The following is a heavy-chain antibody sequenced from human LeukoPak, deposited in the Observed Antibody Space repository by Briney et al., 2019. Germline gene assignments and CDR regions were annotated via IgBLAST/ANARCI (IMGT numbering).Heavy chain of an antibody. CDR1: GYTFTSYA. J-gene: IGHJ6*02. D-gene: IGHD3-9*01. V-gene: IGHV1-3*01. CDR2: INAGNGNT. CDR3: AREQEYYDILKPGPLPHYYYGMDV. Sequence: ASVKVSCKASGYTFTSYAMHWVRQAPGQRLEWMGWINAGNGNTKYSQKLQGRVTMTTDTSTSTAYMELSSLRSEDTAVYYCAREQEYYDILKPGPLPHYYYGMDVWGQGTTVTVSS.